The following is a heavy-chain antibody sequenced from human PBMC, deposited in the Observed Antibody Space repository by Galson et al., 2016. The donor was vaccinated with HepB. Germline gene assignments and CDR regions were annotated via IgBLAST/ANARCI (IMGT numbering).Heavy chain of an antibody. V-gene: IGHV5-51*01. CDR1: GYSFTSYW. J-gene: IGHJ6*03. Sequence: QSGAEVKKPGESLKISCKGSGYSFTSYWIDWVRQMPGKGLEWMGIIYPGDSDTRYSPSFQGQVTISVSKSISTAYLHWSNLRASDTALYYFARSGGGVKRGYFYYYRDVWGKGTTVTVSS. CDR2: IYPGDSDT. CDR3: ARSGGGVKRGYFYYYRDV. D-gene: IGHD2-15*01.